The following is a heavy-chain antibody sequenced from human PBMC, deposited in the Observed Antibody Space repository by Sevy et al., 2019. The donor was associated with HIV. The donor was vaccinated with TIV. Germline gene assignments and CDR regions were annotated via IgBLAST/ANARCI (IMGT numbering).Heavy chain of an antibody. V-gene: IGHV3-33*01. Sequence: GGSLRLSCTASGFILSRYGMHWVRQAPGKGLEWVAGIWYDGSNKYYADSVKGRFTISRDNSKNTLTLQMNSLRGEDTAVYYCARDLPPSATTVAHFDHWGQGTLVTVSS. D-gene: IGHD4-17*01. J-gene: IGHJ4*02. CDR1: GFILSRYG. CDR3: ARDLPPSATTVAHFDH. CDR2: IWYDGSNK.